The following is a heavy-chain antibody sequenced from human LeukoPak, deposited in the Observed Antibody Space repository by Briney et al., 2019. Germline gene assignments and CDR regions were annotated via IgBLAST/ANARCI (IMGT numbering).Heavy chain of an antibody. Sequence: ASVKVSCKASGYTFTGYYMHWVRQAPGQGLEWMGWINPNSGGTNYAQKFQGRVTMTRDTSISTAYMELRSLRSDDTAVYYCARVMITFGGVIADYWGQGTLVTVSS. D-gene: IGHD3-16*02. V-gene: IGHV1-2*02. J-gene: IGHJ4*02. CDR2: INPNSGGT. CDR3: ARVMITFGGVIADY. CDR1: GYTFTGYY.